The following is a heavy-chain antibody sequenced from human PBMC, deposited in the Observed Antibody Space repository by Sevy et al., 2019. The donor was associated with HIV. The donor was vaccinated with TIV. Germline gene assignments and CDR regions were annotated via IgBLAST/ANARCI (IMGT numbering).Heavy chain of an antibody. Sequence: GGSLRLSCAASGFTFSTYAMHWVRQAPGKGLEWVAVISYDGSNTYYADSVKGRFTISRDSSKNTLYLQMNSLRAEDTAVYFCARDGGYDSRGYDLSNYWGQGTQVTVSS. CDR2: ISYDGSNT. V-gene: IGHV3-30*04. CDR1: GFTFSTYA. J-gene: IGHJ4*02. D-gene: IGHD3-22*01. CDR3: ARDGGYDSRGYDLSNY.